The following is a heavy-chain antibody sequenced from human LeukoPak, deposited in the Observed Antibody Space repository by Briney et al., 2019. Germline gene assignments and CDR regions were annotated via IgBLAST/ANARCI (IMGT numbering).Heavy chain of an antibody. D-gene: IGHD1-7*01. CDR1: GFTVSLVG. CDR2: IYYEVRNK. V-gene: IGHV3-30*18. Sequence: GGSLRLSCAASGFTVSLVGVYWVRQAPGKGLEWVSVIYYEVRNKYYADSVRGRFTISRDDSENTPHLESNSLRPEATALYYCAKVGRSSVWNYYTCWIDVWGQGSTLTVSS. CDR3: AKVGRSSVWNYYTCWIDV. J-gene: IGHJ6*02.